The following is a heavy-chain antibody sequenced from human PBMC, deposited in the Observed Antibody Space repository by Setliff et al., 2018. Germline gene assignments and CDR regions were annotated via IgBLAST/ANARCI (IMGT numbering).Heavy chain of an antibody. CDR2: ISGSAQTT. V-gene: IGHV3-23*01. Sequence: PGESLKISCAASGFSFESHGMHWVRQAPGKGLEWVSMISGSAQTTYYADSVKGRFTISRDNSKNTVYLEMNSLRAEDTAVYYCAKRGPYCSGGTCHYYFDYWGQGTLVTVSS. CDR1: GFSFESHG. J-gene: IGHJ4*02. CDR3: AKRGPYCSGGTCHYYFDY. D-gene: IGHD2-15*01.